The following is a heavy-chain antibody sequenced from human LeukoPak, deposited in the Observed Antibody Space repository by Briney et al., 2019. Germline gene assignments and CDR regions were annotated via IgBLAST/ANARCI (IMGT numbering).Heavy chain of an antibody. CDR1: GDAIIDDS. D-gene: IGHD3-10*01. CDR2: ISGSGGST. CDR3: AKSAARNYYGSGSYLDS. Sequence: ETLSLTCTVSGDAIIDDSWSWIRQPPGKGLEWVSAISGSGGSTYYADSVKGRFTISRDNSKNTLYVQMNSLRAEDTAVYYCAKSAARNYYGSGSYLDSWGQGTLVTVSS. J-gene: IGHJ4*02. V-gene: IGHV3-23*01.